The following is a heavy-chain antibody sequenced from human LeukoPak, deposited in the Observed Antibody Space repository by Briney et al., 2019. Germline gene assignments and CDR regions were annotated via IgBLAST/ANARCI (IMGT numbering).Heavy chain of an antibody. Sequence: GGSLRLSCATSGFTFSGYYMTWVRQAPGKGLEWVASIRDDGSAKFYVDSVKGRFTISRDNAKNSLDLQLNSLRAEDTAVYYCARGGQQLVPFQHWGQGTLVTVSS. CDR2: IRDDGSAK. D-gene: IGHD6-13*01. J-gene: IGHJ1*01. CDR3: ARGGQQLVPFQH. V-gene: IGHV3-7*01. CDR1: GFTFSGYY.